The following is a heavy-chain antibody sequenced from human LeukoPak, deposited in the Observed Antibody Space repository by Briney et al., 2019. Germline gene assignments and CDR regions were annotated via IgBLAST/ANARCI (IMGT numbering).Heavy chain of an antibody. Sequence: ASVKVSCKASGYTFTGYYMHWVRQAPGQGLEWMGWINPNSGGTNYAQKFQGRVTMTRDTSISTAYMELSRLRSDDTAVYYCARDLNYDILTGYNYWGQGTLVTVSS. CDR1: GYTFTGYY. CDR2: INPNSGGT. J-gene: IGHJ4*02. D-gene: IGHD3-9*01. V-gene: IGHV1-2*02. CDR3: ARDLNYDILTGYNY.